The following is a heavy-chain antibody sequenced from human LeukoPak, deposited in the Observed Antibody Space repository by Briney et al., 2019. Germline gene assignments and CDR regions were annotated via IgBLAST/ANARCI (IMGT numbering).Heavy chain of an antibody. J-gene: IGHJ3*02. CDR3: ARMSYDILTGYSVDI. CDR2: INPSGGST. D-gene: IGHD3-9*01. Sequence: ASVKVSCKASGYTFTSYYMHWVRQAPGQGLEWMGIINPSGGSTSYAQKFQGRVTMTTDTSTSTAYMELRSLRSDDTAVYYCARMSYDILTGYSVDIWGQGTMVTVSA. V-gene: IGHV1-46*01. CDR1: GYTFTSYY.